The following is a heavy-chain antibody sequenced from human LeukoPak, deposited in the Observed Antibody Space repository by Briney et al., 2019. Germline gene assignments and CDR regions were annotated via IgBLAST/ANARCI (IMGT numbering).Heavy chain of an antibody. V-gene: IGHV3-23*01. CDR2: ISNSGGNT. D-gene: IGHD2-15*01. CDR1: GFTFSDYA. J-gene: IGHJ4*02. Sequence: GGALRRSCATSGFTFSDYAMSWVRQAPGKGLEWVSTISNSGGNTHYADSVMGRFTISRDNSKSTLYLQMNSLSVEDTAVYHCAKEVGPVLFDYWGQGTLVTVSS. CDR3: AKEVGPVLFDY.